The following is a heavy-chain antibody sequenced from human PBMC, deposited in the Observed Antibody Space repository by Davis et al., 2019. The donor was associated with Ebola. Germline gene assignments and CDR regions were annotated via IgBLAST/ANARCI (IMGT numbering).Heavy chain of an antibody. CDR3: VKDRRGSYAFDI. Sequence: PGGSLRLSCSASGFTFKAYAMHWVRQAPGKGLDFVSGINDIGGTTHYADPVKGRFTISRDDSKNTVYLQMTSLTFDDTALYYCVKDRRGSYAFDIWGQGTKVTVSS. CDR2: INDIGGTT. CDR1: GFTFKAYA. D-gene: IGHD1-26*01. J-gene: IGHJ3*02. V-gene: IGHV3-64D*06.